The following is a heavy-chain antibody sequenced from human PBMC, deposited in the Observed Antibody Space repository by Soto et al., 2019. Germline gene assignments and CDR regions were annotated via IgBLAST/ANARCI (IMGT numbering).Heavy chain of an antibody. D-gene: IGHD2-2*01. CDR3: ARAVLPATAPFDY. CDR2: IYYSGST. CDR1: GGSIGSGGYS. V-gene: IGHV4-61*08. J-gene: IGHJ4*02. Sequence: SETLPLTCTVSGGSIGSGGYSWSWIRQPPGKGLEWIGYIYYSGSTNYNPSPQSRVTISVDTSKNQFSLKLSSVTAADTAVYYCARAVLPATAPFDYWGQGTLVTVSS.